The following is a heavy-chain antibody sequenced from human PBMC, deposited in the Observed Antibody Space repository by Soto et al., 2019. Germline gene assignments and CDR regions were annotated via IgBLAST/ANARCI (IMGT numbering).Heavy chain of an antibody. J-gene: IGHJ4*02. Sequence: ASVKVSCKVSGYTLTELSMHWVRQAPGKGLEWMGGFDPEDGETIYAQKFQGRVTMTEDTSADTAYMELSSLRSEDTAVYYCATRYYDSSGYYSPFDYWGQGTLVTVSS. CDR3: ATRYYDSSGYYSPFDY. D-gene: IGHD3-22*01. CDR2: FDPEDGET. CDR1: GYTLTELS. V-gene: IGHV1-24*01.